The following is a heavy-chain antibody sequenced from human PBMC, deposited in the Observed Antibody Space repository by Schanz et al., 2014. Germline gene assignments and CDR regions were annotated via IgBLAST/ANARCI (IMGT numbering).Heavy chain of an antibody. CDR3: VRDLGGDQSDY. D-gene: IGHD4-17*01. V-gene: IGHV3-33*01. Sequence: QVQLVESGGGVVQPGRSLRLSCAASGFTFSRYGLHWVRQAPGKGLEWVAATRYDGYNKYYVDSVKGRFTISRDKSKSTLYLQANILRAEDTAVYYCVRDLGGDQSDYWGQGTLVTVSS. CDR2: TRYDGYNK. CDR1: GFTFSRYG. J-gene: IGHJ4*02.